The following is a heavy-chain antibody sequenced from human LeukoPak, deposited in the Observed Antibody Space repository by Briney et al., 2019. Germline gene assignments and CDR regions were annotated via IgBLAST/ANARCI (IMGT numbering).Heavy chain of an antibody. Sequence: GGSLRLSCAASGFTFSSYWMHWVRQAPGKGLVWVSRINSDGSSTSYADSVKGRFTISRDISKNAVYLQMNSLRAEDTAVYYCARDSYGDANFDSWGQGTLVTVSS. CDR1: GFTFSSYW. CDR3: ARDSYGDANFDS. V-gene: IGHV3-74*01. CDR2: INSDGSST. J-gene: IGHJ4*02. D-gene: IGHD4-17*01.